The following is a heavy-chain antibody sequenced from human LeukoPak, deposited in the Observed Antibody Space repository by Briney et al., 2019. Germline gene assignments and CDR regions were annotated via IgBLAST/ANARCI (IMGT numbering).Heavy chain of an antibody. J-gene: IGHJ6*02. Sequence: GGSLRLSCAASGFTFSSYSMNWVRQAPGKGLEWVSSISSSSSYIYYADSVKGRFTISRDNAKNSLYLQMNSLRAEDTAVYYCARRGGNTRMNYYYGMDVWGQGTTVTVSS. CDR3: ARRGGNTRMNYYYGMDV. CDR1: GFTFSSYS. D-gene: IGHD4-23*01. CDR2: ISSSSSYI. V-gene: IGHV3-21*01.